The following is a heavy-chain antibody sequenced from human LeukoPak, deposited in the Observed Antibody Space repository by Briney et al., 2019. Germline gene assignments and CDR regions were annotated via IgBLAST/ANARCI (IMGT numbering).Heavy chain of an antibody. V-gene: IGHV3-30*18. D-gene: IGHD3-3*01. J-gene: IGHJ4*02. CDR1: GFTFSSYG. Sequence: GGSLGLSCAASGFTFSSYGMHWVRQAPGKGLEWVAVISYDGSNKYYADSVKGRFTISRDNSKNTLYLQMNSLRAEDTAVYYCAKVGRLTYFDYWGQGTLVTVSS. CDR3: AKVGRLTYFDY. CDR2: ISYDGSNK.